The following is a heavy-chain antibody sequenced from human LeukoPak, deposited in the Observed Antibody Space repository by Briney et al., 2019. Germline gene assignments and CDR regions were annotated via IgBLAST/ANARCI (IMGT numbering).Heavy chain of an antibody. J-gene: IGHJ4*02. CDR2: ISSNGGST. CDR3: ARETKQVVPAAIVDY. D-gene: IGHD2-2*01. V-gene: IGHV3-64*01. Sequence: PGGSLRLSCAASGFTFSSYAMHWVRQAPGKGLEYVSAISSNGGSTYYANSVKGRFTISRDNSKNTLYLQMGSLRAEDMAVYYCARETKQVVPAAIVDYWGQGTLVTVSS. CDR1: GFTFSSYA.